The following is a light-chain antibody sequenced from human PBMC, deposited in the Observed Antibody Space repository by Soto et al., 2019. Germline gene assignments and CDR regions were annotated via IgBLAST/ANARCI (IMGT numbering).Light chain of an antibody. Sequence: DIVMTQTPLSSPVTLGQPASISCRSSQSLSDSDGDTYLSWLQQRPGQPPRLLIYKTSSRFSGVPDRFSGSGAGTDFTLKISRVEVEDVGVYYCMQATQFPHTSGHGTKVDI. CDR1: QSLSDSDGDTY. CDR2: KTS. J-gene: IGKJ2*01. V-gene: IGKV2-24*01. CDR3: MQATQFPHT.